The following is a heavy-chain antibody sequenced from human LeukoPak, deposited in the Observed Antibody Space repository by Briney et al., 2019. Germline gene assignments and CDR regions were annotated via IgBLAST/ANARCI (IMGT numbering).Heavy chain of an antibody. J-gene: IGHJ4*01. CDR1: GYTFTSYG. CDR2: ISAYNGNR. CDR3: ARVARLVYAAAY. Sequence: ASVNVSCKASGYTFTSYGISWVGQAPGQEREGMGGISAYNGNRNYAQKLQGRVTMTTDTSPSTAYMELRSLRSDDTAVYYCARVARLVYAAAYWGQGTLVTVSS. D-gene: IGHD2-8*01. V-gene: IGHV1-18*01.